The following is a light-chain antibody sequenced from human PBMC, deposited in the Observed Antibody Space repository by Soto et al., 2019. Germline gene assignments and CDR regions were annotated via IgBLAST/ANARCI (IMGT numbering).Light chain of an antibody. CDR3: QSYDSSLSVHVV. J-gene: IGLJ2*01. V-gene: IGLV1-40*01. Sequence: QSVLTQPPSVSGAPGQRVTISCTGSSSNIGAGYDVHWYQQLPGTAPKLLIYANSNRPSGVPDRFSGAKSGTSASLAITGLQAEDEADYYCQSYDSSLSVHVVFCGWTKVTVL. CDR1: SSNIGAGYD. CDR2: ANS.